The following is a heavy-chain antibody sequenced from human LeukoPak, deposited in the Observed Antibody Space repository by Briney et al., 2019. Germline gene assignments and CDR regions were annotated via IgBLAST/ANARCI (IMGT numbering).Heavy chain of an antibody. CDR1: GYTFTGYY. CDR2: INPNSGGT. D-gene: IGHD3-10*01. V-gene: IGHV1-2*02. J-gene: IGHJ4*02. CDR3: ATARPPARFGEPIPREYDY. Sequence: ASVKVSCKASGYTFTGYYMHWVRQAPGQGLEWMGWINPNSGGTNYAQKFQGRVTMTRDTSISTAYMELSRLRSDDTAVYYCATARPPARFGEPIPREYDYWGQGTLVTVSS.